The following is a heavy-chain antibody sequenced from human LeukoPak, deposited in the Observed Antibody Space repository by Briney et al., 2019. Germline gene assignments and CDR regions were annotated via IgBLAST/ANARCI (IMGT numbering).Heavy chain of an antibody. CDR1: GYTFTSYD. V-gene: IGHV1-8*03. CDR2: MNPNSGNT. Sequence: ASVKVSCKASGYTFTSYDINWVRQATGQGLEWMGWMNPNSGNTGYAQKFQGRVTITRNTSISTAYMELSSLRSEDTAVYYCARLGEINYDFWSGHTSHAHDYWGQGTLVTVSS. D-gene: IGHD3-3*01. J-gene: IGHJ4*02. CDR3: ARLGEINYDFWSGHTSHAHDY.